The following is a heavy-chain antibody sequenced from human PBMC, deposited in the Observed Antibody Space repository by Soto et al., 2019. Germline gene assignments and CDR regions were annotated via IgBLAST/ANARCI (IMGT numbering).Heavy chain of an antibody. CDR2: ISWNSGSI. J-gene: IGHJ3*02. V-gene: IGHV3-9*01. CDR3: AKESPVAGTRTFDI. Sequence: GGSLRLSCSASGFTFDDYAMHWFRQAPGKGLEWVSGISWNSGSIGYADSVKGRFTISRGNAKNSLYLQMNSLRAEDTALYYCAKESPVAGTRTFDIWGQGTMVTVSS. CDR1: GFTFDDYA. D-gene: IGHD6-19*01.